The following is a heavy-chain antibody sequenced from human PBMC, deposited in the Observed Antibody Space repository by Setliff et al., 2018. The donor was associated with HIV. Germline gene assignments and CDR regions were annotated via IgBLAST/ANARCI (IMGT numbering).Heavy chain of an antibody. J-gene: IGHJ4*02. Sequence: PSETLSLTCTVPGGSISTSNWWGWIRQTPGKGLEWIGYIYYSGSTNYNPSLKSRVTMSLDTSKNQFSLKLNSVTALDTAVYFCARGRGSSSSWPIDYWGQGTLVTVSS. CDR1: GGSISTSNW. D-gene: IGHD6-13*01. CDR2: IYYSGST. V-gene: IGHV4-28*06. CDR3: ARGRGSSSSWPIDY.